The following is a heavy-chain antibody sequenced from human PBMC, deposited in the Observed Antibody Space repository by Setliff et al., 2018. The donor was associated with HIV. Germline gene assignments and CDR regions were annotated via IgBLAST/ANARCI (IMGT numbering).Heavy chain of an antibody. Sequence: GGSLRLSCAASGFTFSSYAMGWVRQAPGKGLEWVSTIGAVGGPTHYAESVKGRFTISKDNSKSTVDLQMTSLTAEDTAVYYCVKDGDYRNGDYDAFDIWGQGTMVTV. CDR3: VKDGDYRNGDYDAFDI. J-gene: IGHJ3*02. CDR1: GFTFSSYA. CDR2: IGAVGGPT. D-gene: IGHD4-17*01. V-gene: IGHV3-23*01.